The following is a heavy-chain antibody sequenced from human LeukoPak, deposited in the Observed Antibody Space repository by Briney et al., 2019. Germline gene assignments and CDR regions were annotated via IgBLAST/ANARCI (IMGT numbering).Heavy chain of an antibody. V-gene: IGHV3-7*03. J-gene: IGHJ4*02. D-gene: IGHD3-3*01. Sequence: GGSLRLSCAASGFTFSSYGMHWVRQAPGKGLEWVANIKLDGSEKNYVDSVKGRFTISRDNTKNSLYLQMNSLRAEDTAVFYCAGDQYDTWSRRGNFDSWGQGTLVIVSS. CDR2: IKLDGSEK. CDR3: AGDQYDTWSRRGNFDS. CDR1: GFTFSSYG.